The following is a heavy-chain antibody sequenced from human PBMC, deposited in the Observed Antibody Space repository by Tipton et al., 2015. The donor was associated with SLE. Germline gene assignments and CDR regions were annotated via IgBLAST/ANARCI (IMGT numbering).Heavy chain of an antibody. CDR1: GGSISSYY. CDR2: IYYSGST. V-gene: IGHV4-59*01. J-gene: IGHJ3*02. Sequence: TLSLTCTVSGGSISSYYWSWIRQPPGKGLEWIGYIYYSGSTNYNPSLKSRVTISVDTSKNQFSLKLSSVTAADTAVYYSARDGTVDAFDIWAQGTLVTVSS. CDR3: ARDGTVDAFDI. D-gene: IGHD1-7*01.